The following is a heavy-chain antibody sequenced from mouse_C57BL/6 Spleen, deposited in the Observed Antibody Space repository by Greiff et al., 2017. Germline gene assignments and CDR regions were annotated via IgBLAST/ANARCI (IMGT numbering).Heavy chain of an antibody. CDR2: ISSGGDYI. CDR1: GFTFSSYA. V-gene: IGHV5-9-1*02. J-gene: IGHJ3*01. D-gene: IGHD2-1*01. Sequence: EVQLVESGEGLVKPGGSLKLSCAASGFTFSSYAMSWVRQTPEKRLEWVAYISSGGDYIYYADTVKGRFTISRDNARNTLYLQMSSLKSEDTAMYYCTRGGNYGNYGWFAYWGQGTLVTVSA. CDR3: TRGGNYGNYGWFAY.